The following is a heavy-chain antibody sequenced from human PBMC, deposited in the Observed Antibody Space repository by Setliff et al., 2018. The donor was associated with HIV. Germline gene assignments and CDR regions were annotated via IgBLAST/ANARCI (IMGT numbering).Heavy chain of an antibody. CDR3: ARDRSFSGIAVAPTGLGY. D-gene: IGHD6-19*01. V-gene: IGHV4-39*07. CDR2: IYSRGST. Sequence: PSETLSLTCTVSGGSISSSSYYWGWIRQAPGKGLEWIGSIYSRGSTYYNPSLKSRVTISVDTSKNQFSLKLSSVTAADTAGYYCARDRSFSGIAVAPTGLGYWGQGTLVTVS. CDR1: GGSISSSSYY. J-gene: IGHJ4*02.